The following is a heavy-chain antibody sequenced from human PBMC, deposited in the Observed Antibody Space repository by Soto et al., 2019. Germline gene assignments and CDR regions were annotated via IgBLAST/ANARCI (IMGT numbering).Heavy chain of an antibody. CDR2: ISAYNGNT. J-gene: IGHJ6*02. V-gene: IGHV1-18*01. Sequence: QPLGQGLEWMGWISAYNGNTNYAQKLQGRATMTTDTSTSTAYMELRSLRSDDTAVYYCASSSPYYGMDVWGQGTTVTVSS. CDR3: ASSSPYYGMDV.